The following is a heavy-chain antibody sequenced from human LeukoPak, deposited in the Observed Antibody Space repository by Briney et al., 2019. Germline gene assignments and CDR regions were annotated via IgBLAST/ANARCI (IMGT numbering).Heavy chain of an antibody. J-gene: IGHJ6*02. CDR1: GFTFSSYD. V-gene: IGHV3-43*02. CDR2: ISGDGVAT. CDR3: AKGNGDFSHFYNGMDV. Sequence: GGSLRLSCAASGFTFSSYDMTWVRQAPGKGLEWVSLISGDGVATYYGASLKGRFTISRDNSKNSLYLQMNSLRVEDTALYYCAKGNGDFSHFYNGMDVWGRGTTVTVSS. D-gene: IGHD4-17*01.